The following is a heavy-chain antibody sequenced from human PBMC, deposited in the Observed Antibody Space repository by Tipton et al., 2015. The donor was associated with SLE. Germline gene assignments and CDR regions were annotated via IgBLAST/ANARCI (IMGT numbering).Heavy chain of an antibody. J-gene: IGHJ6*03. D-gene: IGHD1-26*01. V-gene: IGHV5-10-1*01. Sequence: QLVQSGAEVKKPGESLRISCKGSGYSFTSYWISWVRQMPGRGLEWMGRIDPTDSYTTYSPSFQAHVTISADKSISTAYLQWSSLKASDTAMYYCARQSGGCYYMDVWGKGTTVTVSS. CDR1: GYSFTSYW. CDR3: ARQSGGCYYMDV. CDR2: IDPTDSYT.